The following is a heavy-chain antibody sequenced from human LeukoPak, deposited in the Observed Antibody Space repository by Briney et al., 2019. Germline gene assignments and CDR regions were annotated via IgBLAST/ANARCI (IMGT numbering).Heavy chain of an antibody. V-gene: IGHV4-30-4*01. CDR2: IYYSRSS. J-gene: IGHJ4*02. CDR3: ASVFGGIRSGYYFDY. CDR1: GGSISSCDYY. Sequence: PSETLSLTCTVSGGSISSCDYYWSWMRQPPGQGLEWIGYIYYSRSSYYNPSLKSRVTISVDTYKNQFSLKLSSVTAADAAEYSCASVFGGIRSGYYFDYWGQGTLVTVSS. D-gene: IGHD3-22*01.